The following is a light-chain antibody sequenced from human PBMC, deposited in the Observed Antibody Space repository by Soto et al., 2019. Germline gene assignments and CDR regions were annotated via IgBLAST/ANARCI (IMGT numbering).Light chain of an antibody. CDR1: QSVVRY. Sequence: EIVLTQSPVTLSLSPGDTATLSCRASQSVVRYVAWYQQKPGQAPRLLIYDATIRASGIPARFSGSGSETDFSLTISSLEPEDFGVYYCQQYNFWPPLTFGGGTKVEIK. CDR3: QQYNFWPPLT. CDR2: DAT. J-gene: IGKJ4*01. V-gene: IGKV3-11*01.